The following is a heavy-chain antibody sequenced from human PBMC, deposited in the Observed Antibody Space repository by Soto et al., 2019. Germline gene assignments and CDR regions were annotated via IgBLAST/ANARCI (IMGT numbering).Heavy chain of an antibody. D-gene: IGHD6-19*01. CDR3: AKVIAVAGSSNWFDP. Sequence: GGSLRLSCAASGFTFSSYAMSWVRQAPGKGQEWVSAISGSGGSTYYADSVKGRFTISRDNSKNTLYLQMNSLRAEDTAVYYCAKVIAVAGSSNWFDPWGQGTLVTVSS. V-gene: IGHV3-23*01. J-gene: IGHJ5*02. CDR1: GFTFSSYA. CDR2: ISGSGGST.